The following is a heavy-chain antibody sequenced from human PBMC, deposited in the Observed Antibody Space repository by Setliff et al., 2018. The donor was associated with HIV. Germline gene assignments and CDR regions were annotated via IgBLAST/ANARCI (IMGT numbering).Heavy chain of an antibody. CDR3: ARDSGNYAFDY. CDR1: GFSFGISGMR. CDR2: IDWDDDK. V-gene: IGHV2-70*04. J-gene: IGHJ4*02. D-gene: IGHD3-3*01. Sequence: SGPTLVNPTQTLTLTCTYSGFSFGISGMRVNWIRQSPGKALEWLARIDWDDDKYYSPFLKTRLTISKDTSKNQVILTMTNLDPVDTATYYCARDSGNYAFDYWGLGTLVTVS.